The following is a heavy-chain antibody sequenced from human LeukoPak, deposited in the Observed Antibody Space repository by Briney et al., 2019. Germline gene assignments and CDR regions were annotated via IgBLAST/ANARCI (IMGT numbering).Heavy chain of an antibody. CDR1: GNSISSGDNY. CDR2: IYTSGST. V-gene: IGHV4-61*02. CDR3: ARASYSYDINGWVPFDY. Sequence: SQTLSLTCTVSGNSISSGDNYWSWIRQPAGKGLEWIGRIYTSGSTNYNPSLKSRVTISGDTSKDQFSLRLSSVTAADTAVYYCARASYSYDINGWVPFDYWGQGTLVTVSS. J-gene: IGHJ4*02. D-gene: IGHD3-22*01.